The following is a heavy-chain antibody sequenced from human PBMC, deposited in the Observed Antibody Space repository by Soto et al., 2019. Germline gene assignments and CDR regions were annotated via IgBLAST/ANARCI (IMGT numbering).Heavy chain of an antibody. D-gene: IGHD2-21*01. CDR1: GGTFSTYS. V-gene: IGHV1-69*02. CDR2: IIPMLGVR. CDR3: SIGSWSGEVFDI. J-gene: IGHJ3*02. Sequence: QVQLVQSGAEVKKPGSSVKVSCKDSGGTFSTYSMFWVRQAPGQGLEWMGRIIPMLGVRNYAQRFQDRVTISADKSTATVHMELSSLRSEDTALYYCSIGSWSGEVFDIWGQGTMVTVSS.